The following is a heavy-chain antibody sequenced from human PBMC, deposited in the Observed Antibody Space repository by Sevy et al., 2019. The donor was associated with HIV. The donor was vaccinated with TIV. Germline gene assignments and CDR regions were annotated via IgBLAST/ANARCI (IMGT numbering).Heavy chain of an antibody. CDR1: GFTFSRYG. CDR3: AKDLYGGDVISNFDS. D-gene: IGHD2-21*01. Sequence: GGSLRLSCAASGFTFSRYGIHWVRRAPGKGLEWVAGIWFDGSKKFYVESVKGRFTISRDNSRKMLYLQMNSLRAEDTAVYYCAKDLYGGDVISNFDSWGQGTLVTVSS. V-gene: IGHV3-33*06. J-gene: IGHJ4*02. CDR2: IWFDGSKK.